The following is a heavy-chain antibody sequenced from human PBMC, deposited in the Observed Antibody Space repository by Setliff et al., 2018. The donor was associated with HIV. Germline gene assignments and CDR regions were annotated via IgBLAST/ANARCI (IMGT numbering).Heavy chain of an antibody. Sequence: LSLTCTVSGGSISSYYWSWIRQPPGKGLEWIGFIHYSGSTDYSPSLKSRVTISVDTSKNQFSLKLSSVTAADTAVYYCARRAYSGAYYNTYFMDVWGKGTTVTVSS. CDR1: GGSISSYY. CDR3: ARRAYSGAYYNTYFMDV. V-gene: IGHV4-59*01. D-gene: IGHD1-26*01. CDR2: IHYSGST. J-gene: IGHJ6*03.